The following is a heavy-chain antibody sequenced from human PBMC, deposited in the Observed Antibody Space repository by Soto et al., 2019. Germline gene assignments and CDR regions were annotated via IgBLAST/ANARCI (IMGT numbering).Heavy chain of an antibody. CDR1: GFTFSSYG. V-gene: IGHV3-33*01. CDR3: ARDLEASYYGMDV. CDR2: IWYDGSNK. Sequence: QVQLVESGGGVVQPGRSLRLSCAASGFTFSSYGMHWVRLAPGKGLEWVAVIWYDGSNKYYADSVKGRFTISRDNSKNTLYLQMNSLRAEDTAVYYCARDLEASYYGMDVWGQGTTVTVSS. D-gene: IGHD1-1*01. J-gene: IGHJ6*02.